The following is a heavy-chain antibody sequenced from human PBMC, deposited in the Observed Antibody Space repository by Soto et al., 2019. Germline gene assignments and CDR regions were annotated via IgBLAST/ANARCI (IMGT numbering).Heavy chain of an antibody. J-gene: IGHJ1*01. CDR1: GGTFSSYA. Sequence: SVKVSCKASGGTFSSYAISWVRQAPGQGLEWMGGIIPIFGTANYAQKFQGRVTITADESTSTAYMELSSLRSEDTAVYYCARDPVGATPAEYFQHWGQGTLVTVSS. CDR3: ARDPVGATPAEYFQH. CDR2: IIPIFGTA. D-gene: IGHD1-26*01. V-gene: IGHV1-69*13.